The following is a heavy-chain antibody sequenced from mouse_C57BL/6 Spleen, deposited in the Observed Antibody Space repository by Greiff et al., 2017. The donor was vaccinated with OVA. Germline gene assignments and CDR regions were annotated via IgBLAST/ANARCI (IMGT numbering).Heavy chain of an antibody. CDR3: ARDYYGSSPLFDY. CDR2: ISYDGSN. D-gene: IGHD1-1*01. Sequence: DVKLQASGPGLVKPSQSLSLTCSVTGYSITSGYYWNWIRQFPGNKLEWMGYISYDGSNNYNPSLKNRISITRDTSKNQFFLKLNSVTTEDTATYYCARDYYGSSPLFDYWGQGTTLTVSS. CDR1: GYSITSGYY. V-gene: IGHV3-6*01. J-gene: IGHJ2*01.